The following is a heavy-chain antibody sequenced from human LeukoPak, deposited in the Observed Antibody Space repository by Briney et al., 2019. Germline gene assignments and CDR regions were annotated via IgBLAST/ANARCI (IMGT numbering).Heavy chain of an antibody. CDR3: AELGITMIGGV. V-gene: IGHV3-66*01. J-gene: IGHJ6*04. CDR2: IYSGGST. Sequence: PGTSLRLSCAASEFSVGSNYMTWVRQAPGKGLEWVSLIYSGGSTYYADSVEGRFTISRDNSKNTLYLQMNSLRAEDTAVYYCAELGITMIGGVWGKGTTVTISS. D-gene: IGHD3-10*02. CDR1: EFSVGSNY.